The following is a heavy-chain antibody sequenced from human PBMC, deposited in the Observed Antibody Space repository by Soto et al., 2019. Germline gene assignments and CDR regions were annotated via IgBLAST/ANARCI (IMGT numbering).Heavy chain of an antibody. V-gene: IGHV3-48*01. D-gene: IGHD3-16*02. CDR2: ISSSSSTI. J-gene: IGHJ3*02. CDR3: ARDRGADYDYIWGSYRYMLGAFDI. Sequence: GGSLRLSCAASGFTFSSYSMNWVRQAPGKGLEWVSYISSSSSTIYYADSVKGRFTISRDNAKNSLYLQMNRRRAEDTAVYYCARDRGADYDYIWGSYRYMLGAFDIWGQGTMVTVSS. CDR1: GFTFSSYS.